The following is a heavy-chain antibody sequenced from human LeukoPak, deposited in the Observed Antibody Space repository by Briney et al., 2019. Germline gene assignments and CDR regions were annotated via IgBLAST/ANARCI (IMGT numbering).Heavy chain of an antibody. D-gene: IGHD3-16*01. CDR2: ISSSSSYI. Sequence: PGGSLRLFCAASGFTFSSYSXXXXXXXXXXXXXXXXSISSSSSYIYYAXSXXXRFXIPRDNAKNSLYLQMNSLRAEDTAVYYCARVRGIRSYQPHDYSGQGTLVTVSS. CDR1: GFTFSSYS. CDR3: ARVRGIRSYQPHDY. J-gene: IGHJ4*02. V-gene: IGHV3-21*01.